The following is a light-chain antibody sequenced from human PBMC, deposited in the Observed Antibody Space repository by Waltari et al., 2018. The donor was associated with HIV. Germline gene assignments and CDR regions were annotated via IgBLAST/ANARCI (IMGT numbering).Light chain of an antibody. CDR1: NIGSTS. CDR3: QVWDPLSDHPV. CDR2: YNS. J-gene: IGLJ1*01. V-gene: IGLV3-21*04. Sequence: SHVPSQPPSVSVAPGTTASVTCGGDNIGSTSVHWYQQRPGQAPLLIIFYNSDRPSGIPERFSGSNSVGTATLTISRVEAGDEADYYCQVWDPLSDHPVFGTGTKVTVL.